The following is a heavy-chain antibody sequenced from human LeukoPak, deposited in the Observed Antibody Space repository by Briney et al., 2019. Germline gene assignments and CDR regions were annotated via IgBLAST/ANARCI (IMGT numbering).Heavy chain of an antibody. D-gene: IGHD5-18*01. J-gene: IGHJ4*02. CDR2: ISSNGGST. Sequence: GESLKISCAASGFTFSSYAMHWVRQAPGKGLEYVSAISSNGGSTYYANSVKGRFTISRDNSKNTLYLQMGSLRAEDMAVYYCARALRIQLPRSWGPPFGYWGQGTLVTVSS. CDR3: ARALRIQLPRSWGPPFGY. V-gene: IGHV3-64*01. CDR1: GFTFSSYA.